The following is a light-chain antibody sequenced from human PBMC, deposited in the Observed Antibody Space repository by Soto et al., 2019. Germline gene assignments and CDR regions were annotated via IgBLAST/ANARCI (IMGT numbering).Light chain of an antibody. CDR3: KQYGSSLWT. V-gene: IGKV3-20*01. CDR1: QSVSSSY. J-gene: IGKJ1*01. Sequence: EIVLTQSPGTLSLSPGERATLSCRASQSVSSSYLAWYQQKPGQAPRLLIYGASSRATGIPDRFSGSGSRKDFTLTISRLEPEDFAVYYCKQYGSSLWTFGQGTKVEIK. CDR2: GAS.